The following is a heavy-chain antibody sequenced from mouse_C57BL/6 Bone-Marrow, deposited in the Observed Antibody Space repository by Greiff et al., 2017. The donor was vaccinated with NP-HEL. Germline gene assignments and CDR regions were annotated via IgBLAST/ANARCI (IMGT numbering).Heavy chain of an antibody. Sequence: QVQLQQPGAELVKPGASVKMSCKASGYTFTSYWITWVKQRPGQGLEWIGDIYPGSGSTNYNEKFKSKATLTVDTSSSTAYMQRSSLTSEDSAVYYCARSVITTVVAKDYWGQGTTLTVSS. J-gene: IGHJ2*01. D-gene: IGHD1-1*01. V-gene: IGHV1-55*01. CDR3: ARSVITTVVAKDY. CDR1: GYTFTSYW. CDR2: IYPGSGST.